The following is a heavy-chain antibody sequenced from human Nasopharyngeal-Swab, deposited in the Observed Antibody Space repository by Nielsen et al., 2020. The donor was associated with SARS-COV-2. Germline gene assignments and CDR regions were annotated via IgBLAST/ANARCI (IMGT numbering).Heavy chain of an antibody. Sequence: WVRQAPGQGLEWMGWINTNTGNPTYAQGFTGRFVFSLDTSVGTAYLQISSLKAEDTAVYYCAGVGRQYYFDYWGQGTLVTVSS. V-gene: IGHV7-4-1*02. J-gene: IGHJ4*02. CDR2: INTNTGNP. CDR3: AGVGRQYYFDY. D-gene: IGHD1-26*01.